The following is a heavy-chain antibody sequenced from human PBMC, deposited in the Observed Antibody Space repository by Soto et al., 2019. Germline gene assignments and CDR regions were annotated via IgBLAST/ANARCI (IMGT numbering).Heavy chain of an antibody. CDR1: GGSFGGYY. CDR3: ARGLRSWTYYFDY. CDR2: INHSGST. V-gene: IGHV4-34*04. Sequence: QVQLQQWGARLLKPSETLSLTCAVYGGSFGGYYWSWIRQPPGKGLEWIGEINHSGSTNNNPSLKSRDTMSVDTSKNHCSLKLSSVTAADTAVYYCARGLRSWTYYFDYWGQGIQVTVSS. D-gene: IGHD6-13*01. J-gene: IGHJ4*02.